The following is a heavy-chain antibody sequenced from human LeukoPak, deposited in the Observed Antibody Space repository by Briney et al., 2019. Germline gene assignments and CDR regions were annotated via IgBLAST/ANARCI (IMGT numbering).Heavy chain of an antibody. CDR3: ARQGSYDNSGYSFDY. V-gene: IGHV5-51*01. CDR2: IYPGNADA. CDR1: GYSLINHW. D-gene: IGHD3-22*01. Sequence: KNGESLKISCKASGYSLINHWIGWVRQMPGKGLDWMGIIYPGNADATYSPSFQGQVTIPADKSTTTVYLQWSSLKASDTAMYYCARQGSYDNSGYSFDYWGQGTLVTVSS. J-gene: IGHJ4*02.